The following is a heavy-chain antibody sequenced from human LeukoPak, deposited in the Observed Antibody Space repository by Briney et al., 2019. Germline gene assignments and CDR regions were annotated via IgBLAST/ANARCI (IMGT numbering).Heavy chain of an antibody. CDR3: ASFPPLGYCSSTSCYNWFDP. J-gene: IGHJ5*02. V-gene: IGHV1-2*02. CDR2: INPNSGGT. CDR1: GYSFISYD. Sequence: ASVKVSCKGSGYSFISYDINWVRQAPGQGLEWMGWINPNSGGTNYAQKFQGRVTMTRDTSISTAYMELSRLRSDDTAVYYCASFPPLGYCSSTSCYNWFDPWGQGTLVTVSS. D-gene: IGHD2-2*01.